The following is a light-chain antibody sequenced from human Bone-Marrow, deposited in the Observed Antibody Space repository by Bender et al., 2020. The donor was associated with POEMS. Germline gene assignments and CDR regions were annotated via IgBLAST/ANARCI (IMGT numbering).Light chain of an antibody. J-gene: IGLJ1*01. CDR1: SSDVGYYNL. V-gene: IGLV2-14*02. CDR3: SSYASSSKV. CDR2: EVS. Sequence: QSVLTQPASVSGARGQSIIISCTGTSSDVGYYNLVSWYQQRPGEAPKLLIYEVSKRPSGVPDRFSGSKSGNTASLTIYGLQAEDEAVYYCSSYASSSKVFGTGTKVTVL.